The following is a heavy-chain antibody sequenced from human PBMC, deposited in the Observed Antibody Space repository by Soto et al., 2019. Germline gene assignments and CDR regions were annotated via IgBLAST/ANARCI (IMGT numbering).Heavy chain of an antibody. J-gene: IGHJ4*02. V-gene: IGHV3-15*01. Sequence: EVQLVESGGGLVKPGGSLRLSCTASGLAFNNAWMSWVRQAPGKGLEWVGRIISKTDGGATDYGAPVKGRFTISRDDSKPTLYLQMSSLKIEDPAVYYWAAGTGRSDFDYWGQGTLFTVSS. CDR3: AAGTGRSDFDY. CDR1: GLAFNNAW. CDR2: IISKTDGGAT. D-gene: IGHD2-15*01.